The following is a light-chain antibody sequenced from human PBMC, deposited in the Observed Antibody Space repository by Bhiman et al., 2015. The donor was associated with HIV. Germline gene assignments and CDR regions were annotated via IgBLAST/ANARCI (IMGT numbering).Light chain of an antibody. J-gene: IGLJ1*01. V-gene: IGLV2-14*02. CDR2: EVD. CDR3: SSLTSSITYV. Sequence: QSALTQPASVSGSPGQSITVSCTGTSSDVGTYNLVSWYQQHPGKAPKLILYEVDKRPSGVSNRFSGSKSGNTASLTISGLQAEDEADYYCSSLTSSITYVFGTGTNVTVL. CDR1: SSDVGTYNL.